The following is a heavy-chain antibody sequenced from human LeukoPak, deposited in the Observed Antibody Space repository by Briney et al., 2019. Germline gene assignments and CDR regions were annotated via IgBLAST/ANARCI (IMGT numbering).Heavy chain of an antibody. CDR3: ARGDDITGTTFDY. J-gene: IGHJ4*02. CDR1: GFTFSSYS. Sequence: GGSLRLSCAASGFTFSSYSMNWVRQAPGKGLEWVSSISSSSSYIYYADSVKGRFTISRDNSKNTLYLQMNSLRAEDTAVYYCARGDDITGTTFDYWGQGTLVTVSS. CDR2: ISSSSSYI. V-gene: IGHV3-21*04. D-gene: IGHD1-7*01.